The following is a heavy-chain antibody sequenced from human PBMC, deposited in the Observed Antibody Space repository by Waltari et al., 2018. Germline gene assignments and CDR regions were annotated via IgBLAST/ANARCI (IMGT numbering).Heavy chain of an antibody. D-gene: IGHD6-6*01. CDR3: AKDGAARPGEFDY. CDR2: IRYDGSNK. V-gene: IGHV3-30*02. CDR1: GFTFSSYG. J-gene: IGHJ4*02. Sequence: QVQLVESGGGVVQPGGSLRLSCAASGFTFSSYGMHWVRQAPGKGLEWVACIRYDGSNKYYADSVKGRFTISRDNSKNTLYLQMNSLRAEDTAVYYCAKDGAARPGEFDYWGQGTLVTVSS.